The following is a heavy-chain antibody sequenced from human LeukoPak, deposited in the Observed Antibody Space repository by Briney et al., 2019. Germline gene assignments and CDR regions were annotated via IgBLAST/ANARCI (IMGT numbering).Heavy chain of an antibody. CDR2: IYYSGST. V-gene: IGHV4-59*01. J-gene: IGHJ4*02. CDR3: ARGALGAHPVDF. CDR1: GDSISSSF. D-gene: IGHD1-26*01. Sequence: SETLSLTCTVSGDSISSSFWNWIRQPPGQRLEWIGNIYYSGSTNYNPALKSRVTFSVDTTKNQVALKLSSATAADTAVYYCARGALGAHPVDFWGQGALVIVSS.